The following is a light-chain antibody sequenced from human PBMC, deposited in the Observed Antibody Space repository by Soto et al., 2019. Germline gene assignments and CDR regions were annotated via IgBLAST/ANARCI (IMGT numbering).Light chain of an antibody. CDR3: LQAYFFPWT. Sequence: AIQMYMSLSCLSATVGDRVTITCRASQDIKNDLGWFQQKPGKAPKLLINTASTLQSGVSSRFSGSGSGTDFTLTIRSLQPEDFAPYYCLQAYFFPWTFCHGTKVDVK. CDR1: QDIKND. V-gene: IGKV1-6*01. CDR2: TAS. J-gene: IGKJ1*01.